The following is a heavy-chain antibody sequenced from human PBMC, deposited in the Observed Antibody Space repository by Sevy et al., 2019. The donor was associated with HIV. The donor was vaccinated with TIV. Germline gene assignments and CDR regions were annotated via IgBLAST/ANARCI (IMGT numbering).Heavy chain of an antibody. Sequence: SETLSLTCTVSGGSISSSSYYWGWIRQPPGKGLEWIGSIYYSGSTYYNPSLKSRVTISVDTSKNQFSLKLSSVTAADTAVYYCAGSNCSGGSCYFDYWGQGTLVTVSS. CDR3: AGSNCSGGSCYFDY. CDR1: GGSISSSSYY. J-gene: IGHJ4*02. D-gene: IGHD2-15*01. CDR2: IYYSGST. V-gene: IGHV4-39*01.